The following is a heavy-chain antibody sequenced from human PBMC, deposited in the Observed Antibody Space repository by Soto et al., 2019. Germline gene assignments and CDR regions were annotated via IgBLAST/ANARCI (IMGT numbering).Heavy chain of an antibody. CDR1: GDSVSSNTAS. CDR2: TYFRSKWYN. CDR3: AKGDNLGPKTGYAFDP. V-gene: IGHV6-1*01. J-gene: IGHJ5*02. D-gene: IGHD5-12*01. Sequence: SRTLSLTCAISGDSVSSNTASWNWIRQSPSRGLEWLGRTYFRSKWYNDYAVSVKSRIIINPDTSNNQFSLQLNSVTPEDTAVYFSAKGDNLGPKTGYAFDPWGQGIMVTVSS.